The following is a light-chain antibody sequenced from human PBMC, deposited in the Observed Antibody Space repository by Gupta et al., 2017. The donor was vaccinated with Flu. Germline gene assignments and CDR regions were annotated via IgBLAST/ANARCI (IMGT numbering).Light chain of an antibody. CDR2: DLN. CDR3: SSYAGTNNLV. Sequence: SVNLSCTGSSSDVGGYNLVSWYQQHTGQAPKIKIYDLNRRRSGVPVRFSGSRSGTTASLTVSVLQAEYEDDYYCSSYAGTNNLVFGGGTRLTVL. CDR1: SSDVGGYNL. V-gene: IGLV2-8*01. J-gene: IGLJ2*01.